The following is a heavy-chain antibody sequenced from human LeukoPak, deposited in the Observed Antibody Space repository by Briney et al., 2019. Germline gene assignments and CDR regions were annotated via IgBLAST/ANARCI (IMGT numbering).Heavy chain of an antibody. V-gene: IGHV3-74*01. Sequence: GGSLRLSCAGSGFTFRSYLLHWVRQAPGRGLAWVARINCYGSSTSDADSVNGRFTISRDNAKNTLYLQMNSLRAEDTAVYYCARDLGYSSSWYSGRSNWFDPWDQGILVTVSS. CDR1: GFTFRSYL. J-gene: IGHJ5*02. D-gene: IGHD6-13*01. CDR2: INCYGSST. CDR3: ARDLGYSSSWYSGRSNWFDP.